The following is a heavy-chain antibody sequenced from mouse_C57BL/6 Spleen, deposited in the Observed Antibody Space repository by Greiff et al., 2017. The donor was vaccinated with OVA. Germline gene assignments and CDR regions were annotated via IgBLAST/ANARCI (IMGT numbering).Heavy chain of an antibody. CDR3: ARFYDGYSGYFDY. CDR1: GFTFSDYY. CDR2: INYDGSST. J-gene: IGHJ2*01. V-gene: IGHV5-16*01. Sequence: EVQLVESEGGLVQPGSSMKLSCTASGFTFSDYYMAWVRQVPEKGLEWVANINYDGSSTYYLDSLKSRFIISRDNAKNILYLQMSSLKSEDTATYYCARFYDGYSGYFDYWGQGTTLTVSS. D-gene: IGHD2-3*01.